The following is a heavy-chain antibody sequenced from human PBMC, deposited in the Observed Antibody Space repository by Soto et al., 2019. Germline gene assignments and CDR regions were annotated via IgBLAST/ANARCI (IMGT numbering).Heavy chain of an antibody. CDR1: GSSLSSGSFF. CDR2: IYFTGTS. Sequence: SDTLSLTCTVPGSSLSSGSFFWGWIRQPPGKGLEWIGHIYFTGTSSYSPSLKSRVTMFVDTSKNNFSLRLTSVTAADTAVYYCVRREAVAGSQFDFWGQGTLVT. CDR3: VRREAVAGSQFDF. V-gene: IGHV4-39*02. D-gene: IGHD6-19*01. J-gene: IGHJ4*02.